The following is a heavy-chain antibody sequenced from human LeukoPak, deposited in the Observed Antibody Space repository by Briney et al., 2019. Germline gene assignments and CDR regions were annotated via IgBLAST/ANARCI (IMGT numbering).Heavy chain of an antibody. J-gene: IGHJ4*02. CDR2: IYYNSAT. CDR3: ARLGVNSYGLDY. Sequence: SETLSLTCTVSGCSISNSFYYWGWVRQPPGKGLDWIGNIYYNSATYYNPALKSRIPISIDTSKNPFSLRLSSVAAAGTAVYYCARLGVNSYGLDYWGQGTLVTVSS. CDR1: GCSISNSFYY. V-gene: IGHV4-39*01. D-gene: IGHD5-18*01.